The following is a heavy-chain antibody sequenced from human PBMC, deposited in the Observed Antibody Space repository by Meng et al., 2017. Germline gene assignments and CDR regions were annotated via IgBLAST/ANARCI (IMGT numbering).Heavy chain of an antibody. CDR3: ARVRGGKNEEYYFDY. CDR2: MYSGGST. J-gene: IGHJ4*02. D-gene: IGHD4-23*01. Sequence: GESLKISCAASGFTVSSNYMSWVRQAPGKGLEWVSVMYSGGSTYYADSVKGRFTISRDNSKNTLYLQMNSLRAEDTAVYYCARVRGGKNEEYYFDYWGQGTLVTVSS. V-gene: IGHV3-53*05. CDR1: GFTVSSNY.